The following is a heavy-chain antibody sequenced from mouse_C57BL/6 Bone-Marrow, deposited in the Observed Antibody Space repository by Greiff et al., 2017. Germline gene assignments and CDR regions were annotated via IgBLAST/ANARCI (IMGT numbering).Heavy chain of an antibody. CDR2: IYPGCGYT. Sequence: QVQLKESGAELVRPGTSVKMSCKASGYTFTNYWIGWAKQRPGHGLEWIGDIYPGCGYTNYNEKFKGKATLTADKSSSTAYMQFSSLTSEDSAIYYCARRGRGSNYFDYWGQGTTLTVSS. CDR1: GYTFTNYW. D-gene: IGHD1-1*01. J-gene: IGHJ2*01. CDR3: ARRGRGSNYFDY. V-gene: IGHV1-63*01.